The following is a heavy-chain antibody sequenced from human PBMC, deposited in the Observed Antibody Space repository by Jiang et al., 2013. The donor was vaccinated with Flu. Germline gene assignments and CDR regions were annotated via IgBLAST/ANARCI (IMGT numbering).Heavy chain of an antibody. CDR1: SGSISSHY. Sequence: TCTVSSGSISSHYWSWIRQPPGKGLEWIGYIHNSGTTNYNPSLKSRVTISIDTSTNQFSLKLISVTAPDTAVYYCARSYCGGDCYSMFGYSYYGMDVWGQGTTVTVSS. CDR3: ARSYCGGDCYSMFGYSYYGMDV. CDR2: IHNSGTT. V-gene: IGHV4-59*08. J-gene: IGHJ6*02. D-gene: IGHD2-21*02.